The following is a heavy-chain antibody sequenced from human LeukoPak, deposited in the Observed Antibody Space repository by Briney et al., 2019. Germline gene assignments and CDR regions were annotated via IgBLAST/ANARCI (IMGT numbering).Heavy chain of an antibody. V-gene: IGHV3-64*01. J-gene: IGHJ4*02. CDR1: GFTFSSYA. D-gene: IGHD5-12*01. CDR3: AREGLRASFDY. CDR2: ISSNGGST. Sequence: PGVSLRLSCAASGFTFSSYAMHWVRQAPGKGLEYVSAISSNGGSTYYANSVKGRFTISRDNSKNTLYLQMGSLRAEDMAVYYCAREGLRASFDYWGQGTLVTVSS.